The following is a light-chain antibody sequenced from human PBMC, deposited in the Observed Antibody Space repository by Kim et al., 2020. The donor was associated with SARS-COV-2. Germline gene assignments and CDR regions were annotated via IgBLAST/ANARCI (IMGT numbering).Light chain of an antibody. V-gene: IGLV3-1*01. CDR1: NVGVKY. J-gene: IGLJ2*01. Sequence: SPGKTASTTASGDNVGVKYACWYHQKPGQSPVLVIYQDSKRPSGIPERFSGSNSGNTATLTISGTQAMDEADYYCQAWDSSTVVFGGGTQLTVL. CDR3: QAWDSSTVV. CDR2: QDS.